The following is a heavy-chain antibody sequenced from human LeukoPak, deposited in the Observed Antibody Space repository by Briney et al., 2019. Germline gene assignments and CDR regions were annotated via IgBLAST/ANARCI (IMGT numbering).Heavy chain of an antibody. D-gene: IGHD3-10*01. Sequence: AGGSLRLSCAASGFSFSSYWMNWVRQVPGKGLEWVANIKQDGSQKYYVDSVKGRFTVSRDNAKNSLCLQMNSLRAEDTAVYYCARDPPSLSCVDVWGKGTTVTVSS. CDR1: GFSFSSYW. V-gene: IGHV3-7*01. CDR3: ARDPPSLSCVDV. J-gene: IGHJ6*04. CDR2: IKQDGSQK.